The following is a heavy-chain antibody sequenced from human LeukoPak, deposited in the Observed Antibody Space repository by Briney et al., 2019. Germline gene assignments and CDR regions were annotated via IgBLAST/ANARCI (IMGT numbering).Heavy chain of an antibody. Sequence: SETLSLTCTVSGGSISSYYWSWIRQPPGKGLEWIGYIYYSGSTNYNPSLKSRVTMSVNTSKNQFSLKLSSVTAADTAVYYCARVSYSSGWYDLDHWGQGTLVTVSS. D-gene: IGHD6-19*01. V-gene: IGHV4-59*01. CDR1: GGSISSYY. CDR2: IYYSGST. J-gene: IGHJ4*02. CDR3: ARVSYSSGWYDLDH.